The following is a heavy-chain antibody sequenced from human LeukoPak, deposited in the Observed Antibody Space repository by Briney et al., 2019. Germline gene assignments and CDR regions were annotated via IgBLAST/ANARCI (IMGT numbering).Heavy chain of an antibody. CDR3: ARGNSIAIYGMDV. J-gene: IGHJ6*02. V-gene: IGHV4-59*01. Sequence: SETLSLTCTVSGGFISSYYWSWIRQPPGKGLEWIGYIYYSGSTNYNPSLKSRVTISVDTSKNQFSLKLSSVTAADTAVYYCARGNSIAIYGMDVWGQGTTVTVSS. D-gene: IGHD5-18*01. CDR2: IYYSGST. CDR1: GGFISSYY.